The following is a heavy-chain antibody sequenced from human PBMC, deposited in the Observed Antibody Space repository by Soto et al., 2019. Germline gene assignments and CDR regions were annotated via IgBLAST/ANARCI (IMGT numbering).Heavy chain of an antibody. V-gene: IGHV4-59*01. J-gene: IGHJ5*02. CDR3: ARVLGCSSSSCYSWWFDP. CDR2: IYYSGST. D-gene: IGHD2-2*01. Sequence: PSETLSLTCTFSGFSINSYYWSWIRQPPGKGLEWIGHIYYSGSTNYNPSLKSRVTISIGTSKNHFSLKLNSVTAADTAVYYCARVLGCSSSSCYSWWFDPWGQGALVTVS. CDR1: GFSINSYY.